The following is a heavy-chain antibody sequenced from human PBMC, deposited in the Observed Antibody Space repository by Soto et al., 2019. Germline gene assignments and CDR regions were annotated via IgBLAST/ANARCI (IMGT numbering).Heavy chain of an antibody. V-gene: IGHV4-30-4*01. CDR2: IYNSGNT. J-gene: IGHJ3*02. CDR1: GGSISSGDYY. CDR3: ARNDYDYVWESPGGDAFDI. D-gene: IGHD3-16*01. Sequence: LSLTCTVSGGSISSGDYYWNWIRQPPGKGLEWIGFIYNSGNTYYNPSLKSRVTISLDTSKNQFSLKLTSVTAADTAVYYCARNDYDYVWESPGGDAFDIWGQGTLVTVSS.